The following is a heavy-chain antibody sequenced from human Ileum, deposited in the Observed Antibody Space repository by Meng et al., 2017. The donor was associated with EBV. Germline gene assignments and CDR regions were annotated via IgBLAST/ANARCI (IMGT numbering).Heavy chain of an antibody. D-gene: IGHD6-19*01. Sequence: QWREQGPGLWTPCGPLARPCAGPGGSISNSNGGGWVRQPPGKGLEWIGEIYHSGSTNYNPSLKSRVTMSVDKSKNQFSLNLSSVTAADTAVYYCARVGQWLPIDYWGQGTLVTVSS. CDR1: GGSISNSNG. J-gene: IGHJ4*02. CDR2: IYHSGST. CDR3: ARVGQWLPIDY. V-gene: IGHV4-4*02.